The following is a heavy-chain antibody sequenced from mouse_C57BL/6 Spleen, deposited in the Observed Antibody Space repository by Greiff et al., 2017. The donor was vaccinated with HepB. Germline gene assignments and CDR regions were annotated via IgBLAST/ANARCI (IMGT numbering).Heavy chain of an antibody. CDR2: IHPSGSST. CDR1: GYTFTSYW. Sequence: QVQLQQPGAELVKPGASVKLSCKASGYTFTSYWMHWVKQRPGQGLEWIGKIHPSGSSTNYNEKFKGKATLTVDKSSSTAYMQLSSLTSEDAAVYYCASDEEDAWFAYWGQGTLVTVSS. J-gene: IGHJ3*01. V-gene: IGHV1-69*02. CDR3: ASDEEDAWFAY.